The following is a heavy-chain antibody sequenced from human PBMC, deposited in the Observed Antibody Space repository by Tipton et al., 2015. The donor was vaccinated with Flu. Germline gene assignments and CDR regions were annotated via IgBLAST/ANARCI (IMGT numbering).Heavy chain of an antibody. Sequence: CAASGFTFSDYYMSWIRQAPGKGLEWVSYISSSGSTIYYADSVKGRFTISRDNAKNSLYLQMNSLRAEDTAVYYCASNDFWSGYLNYSDYWGQGTLVTVSS. D-gene: IGHD3-3*01. CDR3: ASNDFWSGYLNYSDY. CDR1: GFTFSDYY. V-gene: IGHV3-11*01. CDR2: ISSSGSTI. J-gene: IGHJ4*02.